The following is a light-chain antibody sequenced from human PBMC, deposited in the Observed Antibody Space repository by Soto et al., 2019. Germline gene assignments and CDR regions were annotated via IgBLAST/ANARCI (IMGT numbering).Light chain of an antibody. CDR1: SSDVGGYNY. J-gene: IGLJ1*01. V-gene: IGLV2-14*01. Sequence: QSVLTQPASVSGSPGQSITISCTGTSSDVGGYNYVSWYQQHPGKAPKLMIYDVTYRPSWAPNRFSGSKSGNTASLTISGLQAEDEADYYCSSYTTNSTYVFGTGTKVTVL. CDR2: DVT. CDR3: SSYTTNSTYV.